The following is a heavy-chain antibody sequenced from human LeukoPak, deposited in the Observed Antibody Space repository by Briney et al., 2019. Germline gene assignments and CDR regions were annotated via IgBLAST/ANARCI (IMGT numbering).Heavy chain of an antibody. V-gene: IGHV3-73*01. CDR1: GFTFGGFT. CDR2: IRSKTDNYAT. CDR3: AGHGTFTNYYYTMDV. J-gene: IGHJ6*02. Sequence: GGSLKLSCGTSGFTFGGFTMHWVRQASGKGLEWVGRIRSKTDNYATSYAASVKGRFTISRDDSKNTAYLQMNSLEIKDTAVYFCAGHGTFTNYYYTMDVWGQGTTVTVSS. D-gene: IGHD2-8*01.